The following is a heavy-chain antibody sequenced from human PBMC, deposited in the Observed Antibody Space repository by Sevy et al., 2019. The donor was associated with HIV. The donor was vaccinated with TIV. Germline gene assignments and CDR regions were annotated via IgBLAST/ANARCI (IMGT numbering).Heavy chain of an antibody. J-gene: IGHJ6*02. V-gene: IGHV4-59*01. CDR3: ARGTPTTGGRGYYYGMDV. D-gene: IGHD4-4*01. CDR1: GGSISSYY. CDR2: IYYSGST. Sequence: SETLSLTCTVSGGSISSYYWSWIRQPPGKGLEWIGNIYYSGSTNYNPSLKSRVTISVDTSKNQFSLKLSSVTAADTAVYYCARGTPTTGGRGYYYGMDVWGQGTTVTVSS.